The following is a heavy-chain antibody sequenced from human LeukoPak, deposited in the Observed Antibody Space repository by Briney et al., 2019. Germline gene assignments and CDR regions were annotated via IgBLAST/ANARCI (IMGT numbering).Heavy chain of an antibody. CDR1: GYTLTELS. Sequence: ASVKVSCKVSGYTLTELSMHWVRQAPGKGLEWMGGFDPEDGETIYAQKFQGRVTMTEDTSTDTAYMELSSLRSEDTAVYYCATPSSGWQYNWFGPWGQGTLVTVSS. D-gene: IGHD6-19*01. V-gene: IGHV1-24*01. J-gene: IGHJ5*02. CDR2: FDPEDGET. CDR3: ATPSSGWQYNWFGP.